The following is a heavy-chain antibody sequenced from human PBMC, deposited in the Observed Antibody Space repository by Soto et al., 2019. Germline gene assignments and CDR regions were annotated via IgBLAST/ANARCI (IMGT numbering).Heavy chain of an antibody. J-gene: IGHJ4*02. CDR2: IRSKAYGGTT. CDR1: GFTFGDYA. Sequence: GGSLRLSCTASGFTFGDYAMSWFRQAPGKGLEWVGFIRSKAYGGTTEYAASVKGRFTISRDDSKSIAYLQMNSLKTEDTAVYYCTRDRVSGWYYFDYWGQGTLVTVSS. V-gene: IGHV3-49*03. CDR3: TRDRVSGWYYFDY. D-gene: IGHD6-19*01.